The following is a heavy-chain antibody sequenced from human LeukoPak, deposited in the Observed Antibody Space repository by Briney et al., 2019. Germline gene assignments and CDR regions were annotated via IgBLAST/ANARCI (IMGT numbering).Heavy chain of an antibody. CDR1: GFTVSSNY. D-gene: IGHD3-16*01. Sequence: PGGSLRLSCAASGFTVSSNYMSWVRQAPWKGLEWVSVIYSGGSTYYADSVKGRFTISRDNSKNTLYLQMNSLRADDTAVYYCATVLPWHYYCGMDVWGQGTTVTVSS. J-gene: IGHJ6*02. CDR2: IYSGGST. V-gene: IGHV3-53*01. CDR3: ATVLPWHYYCGMDV.